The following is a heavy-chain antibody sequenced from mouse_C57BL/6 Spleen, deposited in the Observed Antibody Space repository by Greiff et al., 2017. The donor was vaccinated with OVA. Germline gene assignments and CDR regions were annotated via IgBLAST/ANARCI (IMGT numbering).Heavy chain of an antibody. CDR3: ARENYYGSGGFDY. CDR1: GYTFTSYW. Sequence: QVQLQQSGAELVKPGASVKMSCKASGYTFTSYWITWVKQRPGQGLEWIGDIYPGSGSTNYNEKFKSKATLTVDTSSSTAYMQLSSLTSEDSAVYYCARENYYGSGGFDYWGQGTTLTVSS. D-gene: IGHD1-1*01. V-gene: IGHV1-55*01. CDR2: IYPGSGST. J-gene: IGHJ2*01.